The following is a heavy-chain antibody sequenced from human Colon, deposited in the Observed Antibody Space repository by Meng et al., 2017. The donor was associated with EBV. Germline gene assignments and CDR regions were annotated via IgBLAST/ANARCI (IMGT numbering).Heavy chain of an antibody. V-gene: IGHV4-4*02. D-gene: IGHD2-21*02. Sequence: AQLQQSGRGAVKPSATTSLTGAGSGGAHSSRNWWSWVRQPPGKGLEWIGEIYHSGSTNYNPSLKSRVTISVDESKNQFSLRLSSVTAADTAVYYCARVGAYCGGDCYHPRWGQGTLVTVSS. CDR1: GGAHSSRNW. CDR2: IYHSGST. CDR3: ARVGAYCGGDCYHPR. J-gene: IGHJ4*02.